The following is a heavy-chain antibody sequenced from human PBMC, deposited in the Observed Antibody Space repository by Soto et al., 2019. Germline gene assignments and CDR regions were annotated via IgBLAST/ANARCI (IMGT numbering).Heavy chain of an antibody. J-gene: IGHJ4*02. CDR2: INPNSGGT. V-gene: IGHV1-2*04. CDR1: GYTFTGYY. D-gene: IGHD3-9*01. CDR3: VRDYDILTAYQYYFDY. Sequence: ASVKVSCKASGYTFTGYYMHWVRQAPGQGLEWMGWINPNSGGTNYAQKFQGWVTMARDTSISTAYMELSRLRSDDTAVYYCVRDYDILTAYQYYFDYWGQGTLVTVSS.